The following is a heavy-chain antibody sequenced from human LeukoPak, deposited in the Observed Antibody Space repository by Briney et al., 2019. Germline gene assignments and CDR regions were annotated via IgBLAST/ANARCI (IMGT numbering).Heavy chain of an antibody. CDR1: GGSFSGYY. CDR3: ARAEYSSSYLRPSPKRTVIDY. Sequence: SETLSLTCAVYGGSFSGYYWSWIRQPPGKGLEWIGEINHSVSTNYNPSLKSRVTISVDTSKNQFSLKLSSVTAADTAVYYCARAEYSSSYLRPSPKRTVIDYWGQGTLVTVSS. V-gene: IGHV4-34*01. CDR2: INHSVST. D-gene: IGHD6-6*01. J-gene: IGHJ4*02.